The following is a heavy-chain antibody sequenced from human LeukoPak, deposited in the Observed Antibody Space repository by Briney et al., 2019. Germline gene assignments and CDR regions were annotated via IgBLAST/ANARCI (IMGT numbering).Heavy chain of an antibody. CDR2: IYYSGST. CDR3: ARGGYYDFWSGYYSPAEYGNRALNWFDP. J-gene: IGHJ5*02. V-gene: IGHV4-59*01. CDR1: GGSISSYY. D-gene: IGHD3-3*01. Sequence: SETLSLTCTVSGGSISSYYWSWIRQPPGKGLEWIGYIYYSGSTNYNPSLKSRVTISVDTSKNQFSLKLSSVTAADTAVYYCARGGYYDFWSGYYSPAEYGNRALNWFDPWGQGTLVTVSS.